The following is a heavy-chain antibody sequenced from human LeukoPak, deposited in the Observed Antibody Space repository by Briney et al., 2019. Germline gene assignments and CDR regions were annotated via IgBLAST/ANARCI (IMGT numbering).Heavy chain of an antibody. CDR3: ARRYYDSSGYYYPDY. D-gene: IGHD3-22*01. J-gene: IGHJ4*02. CDR2: ISAYNGNT. Sequence: ASVNVSCKASGYTFTSYGISWVRQAPGQGLEWMGWISAYNGNTNYAQKLQGRVTMTTDTSTSTAYMELRSLRSDDTAVYYCARRYYDSSGYYYPDYWGQGTLVTVSS. CDR1: GYTFTSYG. V-gene: IGHV1-18*01.